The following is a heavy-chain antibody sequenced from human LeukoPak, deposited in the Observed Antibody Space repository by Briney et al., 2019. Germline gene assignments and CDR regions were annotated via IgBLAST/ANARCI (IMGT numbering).Heavy chain of an antibody. CDR1: GGSISSSSYY. CDR3: ARGRLGLLGIAVAGTEDY. D-gene: IGHD6-19*01. CDR2: IYTSGST. J-gene: IGHJ4*02. Sequence: SETLSLTCTVSGGSISSSSYYWGWIRQPPGKGLEWIGRIYTSGSTNYNPSLKSRVTISVDTSKNQFSLKLSSVTAADTAVYYCARGRLGLLGIAVAGTEDYWGQGTLVTVSS. V-gene: IGHV4-61*02.